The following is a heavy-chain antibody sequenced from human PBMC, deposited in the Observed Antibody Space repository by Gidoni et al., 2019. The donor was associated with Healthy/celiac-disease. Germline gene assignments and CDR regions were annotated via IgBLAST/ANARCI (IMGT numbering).Heavy chain of an antibody. J-gene: IGHJ4*02. CDR3: TRQVARITMVQGVIYFDY. Sequence: EVQLVESGGGLVQPGGSLKLSCAASGFTFSGSAMHWVRQASGKGLEWVGRIRSKANSYATAYAASVKGRFTISRDDSKNTAYLQMNSLKTEDTAVYYCTRQVARITMVQGVIYFDYWGQGTLVTVSS. CDR1: GFTFSGSA. CDR2: IRSKANSYAT. D-gene: IGHD3-10*01. V-gene: IGHV3-73*02.